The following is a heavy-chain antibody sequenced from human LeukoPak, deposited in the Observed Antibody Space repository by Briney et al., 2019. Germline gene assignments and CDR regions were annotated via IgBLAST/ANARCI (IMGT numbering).Heavy chain of an antibody. Sequence: SETLSLTCTVSGGSISSYYWSWIRQPPGKGLEWIGYIFYTGSTNYNPSLKSRVTISVLTSKNRFSLKLSSVTAADTAVYYCATLTGGDDAFDIWGQGTMVTVSS. CDR3: ATLTGGDDAFDI. CDR1: GGSISSYY. CDR2: IFYTGST. J-gene: IGHJ3*02. D-gene: IGHD4-23*01. V-gene: IGHV4-59*01.